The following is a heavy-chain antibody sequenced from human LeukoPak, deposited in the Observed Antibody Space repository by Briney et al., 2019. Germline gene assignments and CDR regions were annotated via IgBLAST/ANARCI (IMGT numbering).Heavy chain of an antibody. V-gene: IGHV4-4*07. CDR3: VLGYCSGGSCYLPTGPPNLVDY. D-gene: IGHD2-15*01. Sequence: PSETLSLTCTVSGGSISSYYWSWIRQPAGKGLEWIGRIYTSGSTNYNPSVKSRVTISVDKSKNQFSLNLSSVTAADTAVYYFVLGYCSGGSCYLPTGPPNLVDYWGQGTLVTVSS. J-gene: IGHJ4*02. CDR2: IYTSGST. CDR1: GGSISSYY.